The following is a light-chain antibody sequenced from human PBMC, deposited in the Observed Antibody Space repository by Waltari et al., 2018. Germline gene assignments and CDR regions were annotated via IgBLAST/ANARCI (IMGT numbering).Light chain of an antibody. CDR1: RPTIANTN. CDR3: AAWDDSLSVWV. CDR2: RIY. Sequence: QSVLPQPPSASGTPEQRSTIPCPGGRPTIANTNVFWYQQFPGTAPKLLTYRIYQRPSGVPDRFSGSKSGTSASLAISGLRSEDEADYYCAAWDDSLSVWVFGGGTKLTV. V-gene: IGLV1-47*01. J-gene: IGLJ3*02.